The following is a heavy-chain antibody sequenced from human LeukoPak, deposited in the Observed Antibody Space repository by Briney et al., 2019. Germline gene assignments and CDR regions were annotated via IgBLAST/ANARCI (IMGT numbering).Heavy chain of an antibody. V-gene: IGHV4-34*01. CDR2: INHSGST. CDR1: GGSFSGYY. J-gene: IGHJ4*02. Sequence: SETLSLTCAVYGGSFSGYYWSWIRQPPGKGLEWIGEINHSGSTNYNPSLKSRVTISVDTSKNQFSLKLSSVTAADTAVYYCARGPLGYCSSTSCYQDDYWGRGTLVTVSS. D-gene: IGHD2-2*01. CDR3: ARGPLGYCSSTSCYQDDY.